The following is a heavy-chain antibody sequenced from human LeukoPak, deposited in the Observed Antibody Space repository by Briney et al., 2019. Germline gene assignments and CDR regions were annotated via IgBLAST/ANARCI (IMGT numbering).Heavy chain of an antibody. Sequence: GASVKVSCKASGYTFTGYCMHWVRQAPGQGLEWMGWINPNSGGTNYAQKFQGRVTMTRDTSISTAYMGMSRLRSDDTAVYYCARPPSGSYYPFDYWGQGTLVTVSS. CDR1: GYTFTGYC. CDR3: ARPPSGSYYPFDY. CDR2: INPNSGGT. V-gene: IGHV1-2*02. D-gene: IGHD1-26*01. J-gene: IGHJ4*02.